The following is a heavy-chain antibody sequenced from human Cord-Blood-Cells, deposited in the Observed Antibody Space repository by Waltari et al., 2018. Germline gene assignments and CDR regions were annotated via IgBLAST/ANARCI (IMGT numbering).Heavy chain of an antibody. CDR1: GFTFSGSA. D-gene: IGHD6-19*01. V-gene: IGHV3-73*02. Sequence: EVQLVESGGGLVQPGGSLKLSCAASGFTFSGSAMHWVRQASGKGLEWVGRIRSKANSYATAYAASVKGRFTISRDDSKNTAYLQMNSLKTEDTAVYYCTSITGTPSSPLIAVAGYWGQGTLVTVSS. CDR3: TSITGTPSSPLIAVAGY. CDR2: IRSKANSYAT. J-gene: IGHJ4*02.